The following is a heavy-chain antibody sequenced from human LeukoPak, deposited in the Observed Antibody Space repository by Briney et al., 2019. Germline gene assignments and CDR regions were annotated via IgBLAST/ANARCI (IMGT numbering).Heavy chain of an antibody. Sequence: GGSLRLSCAASGFTVSSNYMSWVRQAPGKGLEWVSFIYSGGSTYYADSVKGRFTISRDNSKNTLYLQMNSLRAEDTAVYYCARDSGDYYDSSGYPFDYWGQGTLVTVSS. CDR1: GFTVSSNY. D-gene: IGHD3-22*01. J-gene: IGHJ4*02. CDR2: IYSGGST. V-gene: IGHV3-66*01. CDR3: ARDSGDYYDSSGYPFDY.